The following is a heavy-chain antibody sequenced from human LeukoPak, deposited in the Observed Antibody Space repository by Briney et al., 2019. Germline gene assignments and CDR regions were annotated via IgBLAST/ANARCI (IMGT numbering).Heavy chain of an antibody. Sequence: SETLSLTCAVYGGSFSGYYWSWIRQPPGQGLEWIGEINHSGSTNYNPSLKSRVTISVDTSKNQCSLKLSSMTAADTAVYYCARGASGYWFDPWGQGTLVTVSS. J-gene: IGHJ5*02. CDR2: INHSGST. CDR1: GGSFSGYY. CDR3: ARGASGYWFDP. D-gene: IGHD3-22*01. V-gene: IGHV4-34*01.